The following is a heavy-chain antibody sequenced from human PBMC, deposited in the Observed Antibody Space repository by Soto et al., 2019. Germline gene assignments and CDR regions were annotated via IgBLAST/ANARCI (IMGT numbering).Heavy chain of an antibody. V-gene: IGHV3-23*01. CDR2: LTGSSSNI. Sequence: EVQLLESGGGLVQPGGSLRLSCAASGFSFRNYAMSWVRQAPGKGLEWISTLTGSSSNIYYADSVKGRFAISRDNYRHTLYLQMNSLTAEDTAVYYCANGRATYGLLTHDYWGQGTLVTVAS. CDR1: GFSFRNYA. CDR3: ANGRATYGLLTHDY. J-gene: IGHJ4*02. D-gene: IGHD3-10*01.